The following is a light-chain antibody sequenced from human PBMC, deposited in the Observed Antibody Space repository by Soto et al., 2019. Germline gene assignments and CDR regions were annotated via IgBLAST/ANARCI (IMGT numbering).Light chain of an antibody. CDR3: SSYAGSSNV. J-gene: IGLJ1*01. CDR2: EVN. V-gene: IGLV2-8*01. CDR1: SSDVGGYNY. Sequence: QSALTQPPSASGSPGQSVAISCTGTSSDVGGYNYVSWYQQHPGKAPKLMIYEVNKRPSAVPDRFSGSKAGKTASLAVPGRQADDEADYYCSSYAGSSNVFGTGTKVTVL.